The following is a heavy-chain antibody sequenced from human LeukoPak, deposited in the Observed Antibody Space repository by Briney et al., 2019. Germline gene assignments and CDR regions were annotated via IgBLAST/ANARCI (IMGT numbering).Heavy chain of an antibody. CDR1: GYTFTSYG. CDR2: INPNSGGT. J-gene: IGHJ5*02. CDR3: ARDVVDTTVNFTRWFGEFPERWFDP. D-gene: IGHD3-10*01. Sequence: VASVKVSCKASGYTFTSYGISWVRQAPGQGLEWMGWINPNSGGTNYAQKFQGWVTMTRDTSISTAYMELSRLRSDDTAVYYCARDVVDTTVNFTRWFGEFPERWFDPWGQGTLVTVSS. V-gene: IGHV1-2*04.